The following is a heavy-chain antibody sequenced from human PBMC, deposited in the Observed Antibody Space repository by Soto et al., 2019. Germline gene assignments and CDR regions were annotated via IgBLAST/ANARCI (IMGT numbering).Heavy chain of an antibody. CDR3: ARRSPFHLYGMDV. CDR2: IYYGEST. D-gene: IGHD6-6*01. Sequence: QVQLQESGPGLVKPSQTLSLTCTVSNGSISTPGYYWIWIRQHPEKGLEWIGYIYYGESTFYNPSLKSRVTMSLDTSKHQYSLKLSSVTAADTAVYYCARRSPFHLYGMDVWGQGTTVTVSS. J-gene: IGHJ6*02. CDR1: NGSISTPGYY. V-gene: IGHV4-31*03.